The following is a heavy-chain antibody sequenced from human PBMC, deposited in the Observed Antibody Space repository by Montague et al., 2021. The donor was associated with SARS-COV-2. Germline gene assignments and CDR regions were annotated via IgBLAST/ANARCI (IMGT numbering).Heavy chain of an antibody. CDR3: ARAGRVRFLEYGMDV. CDR1: GGSVSSSY. J-gene: IGHJ6*02. CDR2: IYHSGST. D-gene: IGHD3-3*01. V-gene: IGHV4-59*02. Sequence: SETLSLTCTVSGGSVSSSYWSWIRQPPGKGLEWIAYIYHSGSTDYNPFLKSRVTISVDTSKKQFSLKLSSVTAADTAVYYCARAGRVRFLEYGMDVWGRGTTVTVSS.